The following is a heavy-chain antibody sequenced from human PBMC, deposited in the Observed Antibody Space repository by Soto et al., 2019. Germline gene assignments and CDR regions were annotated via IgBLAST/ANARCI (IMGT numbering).Heavy chain of an antibody. D-gene: IGHD6-19*01. CDR2: INPNSGGT. V-gene: IGHV1-2*04. CDR1: GYTFTGYY. CDR3: ARGPRYSSGWYGYFQH. Sequence: QVQLVQSGAEVKKPGASVKVSCKASGYTFTGYYMHWVRQAPGQGLEWMGWINPNSGGTNYAQKFQGWVTMTRDTSISPAYMELSRLRSDDTAVYYCARGPRYSSGWYGYFQHWGQGTLVTVSS. J-gene: IGHJ1*01.